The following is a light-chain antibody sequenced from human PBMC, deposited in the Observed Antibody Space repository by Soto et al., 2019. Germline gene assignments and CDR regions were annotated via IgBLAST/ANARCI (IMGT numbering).Light chain of an antibody. CDR1: QSVSSDY. V-gene: IGKV3-20*01. J-gene: IGKJ1*01. CDR3: QQYGNSPWT. CDR2: GAS. Sequence: EIVLTQSPGTLSLSPGERATLSCRASQSVSSDYLAWYQQKPGQTPRLLIYGASSRATDIPDRFSGSGSGTDFTLTISRLEAEDFAVYHCQQYGNSPWTFGQGTRVEIK.